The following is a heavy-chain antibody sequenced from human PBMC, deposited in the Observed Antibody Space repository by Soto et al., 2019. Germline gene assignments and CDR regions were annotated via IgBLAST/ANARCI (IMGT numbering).Heavy chain of an antibody. CDR3: ASCRGAAADYFDF. V-gene: IGHV3-11*05. Sequence: QVQLVESGGGLVKPGGSLRLSCAVSGFTFSDYYMTWIRQAPGTGLEWVAYISSSTSHTNYADSVKGRFTISRDNAKNSLFLQMNSLRAEDTAVYDGASCRGAAADYFDFWGQGTLVTVSS. CDR1: GFTFSDYY. CDR2: ISSSTSHT. D-gene: IGHD6-13*01. J-gene: IGHJ4*02.